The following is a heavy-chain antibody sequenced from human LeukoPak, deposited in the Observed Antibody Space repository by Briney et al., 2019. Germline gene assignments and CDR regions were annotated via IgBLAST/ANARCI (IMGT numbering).Heavy chain of an antibody. J-gene: IGHJ4*02. D-gene: IGHD2-15*01. CDR1: GFTLISYW. Sequence: GGSLRLSCAASGFTLISYWMYWVRQAPGKGLVWVSRINSDGSSTSYADSVKGRFTISRDNAKNTLYLQMNSLRAEDTAVYYCARARYSSSGGCYGDYWGQGTLVTVSS. V-gene: IGHV3-74*01. CDR2: INSDGSST. CDR3: ARARYSSSGGCYGDY.